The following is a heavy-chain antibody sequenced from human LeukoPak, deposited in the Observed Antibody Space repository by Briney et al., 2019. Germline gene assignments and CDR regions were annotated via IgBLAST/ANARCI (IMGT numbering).Heavy chain of an antibody. CDR3: AKDKSMVRELDY. D-gene: IGHD3-10*01. V-gene: IGHV3-30*02. CDR1: GFTFSSYG. CDR2: IQSDGNNK. J-gene: IGHJ4*02. Sequence: GGSLRLSCAASGFTFSSYGMHWVRQAPGKGLQWLAFIQSDGNNKNYADSVKGRFTISRDNSKNTLFLQMNSLRAEDTAVYYCAKDKSMVRELDYWGQGNLVTVSS.